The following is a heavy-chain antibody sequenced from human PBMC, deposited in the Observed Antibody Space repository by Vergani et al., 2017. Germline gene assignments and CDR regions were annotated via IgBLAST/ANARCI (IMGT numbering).Heavy chain of an antibody. J-gene: IGHJ6*03. V-gene: IGHV3-13*01. D-gene: IGHD2-8*01. Sequence: EVQLVESGGGLVQPGGSLRLSCAASGFTFSTYDMHWVRQATGKGLEWVSAIGTAGDTYYPGSVKGRFTISRENAKNTLYLQMNNLRAADTAVYYCARSGYCAHGVCYMTYYYYMDVWGKGTAVTVSS. CDR2: IGTAGDT. CDR1: GFTFSTYD. CDR3: ARSGYCAHGVCYMTYYYYMDV.